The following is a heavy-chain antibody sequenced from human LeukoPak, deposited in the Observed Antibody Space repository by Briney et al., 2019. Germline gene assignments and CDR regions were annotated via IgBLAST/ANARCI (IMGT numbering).Heavy chain of an antibody. Sequence: ASMKVSCKASGYTFTRYDINWVRQAPGQGLEWMGWMNPNSGNTGYAQKFQGRVTITRNTSINTAYMELSSLRSEDTAVYYCARRAAAGTALDYWGQGTLVTVSS. V-gene: IGHV1-8*03. J-gene: IGHJ4*02. CDR2: MNPNSGNT. CDR3: ARRAAAGTALDY. D-gene: IGHD6-13*01. CDR1: GYTFTRYD.